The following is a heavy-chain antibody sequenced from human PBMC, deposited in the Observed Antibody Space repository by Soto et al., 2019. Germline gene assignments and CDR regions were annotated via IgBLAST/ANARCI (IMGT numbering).Heavy chain of an antibody. D-gene: IGHD6-19*01. CDR3: VKEGSGWDSRGSFDF. J-gene: IGHJ3*01. Sequence: GGSLRLSCAASGLTFSNYGMNWVRQAPGKGLEWVGGISGTGGSAYHADSVEGRLTISRDNSKNTLYLQMNSLRAEDTAIYYCVKEGSGWDSRGSFDFWGRGTMVTVSS. CDR1: GLTFSNYG. CDR2: ISGTGGSA. V-gene: IGHV3-23*01.